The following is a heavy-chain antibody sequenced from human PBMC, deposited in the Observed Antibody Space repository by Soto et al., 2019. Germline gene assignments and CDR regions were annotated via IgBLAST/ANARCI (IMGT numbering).Heavy chain of an antibody. D-gene: IGHD3-10*01. Sequence: GGSLRISCAASGFTFDDYAMHWVRQAPGKGLEWVSGISWNSGSIGYADSVKGRFTISRDNAKNSLYLQMNSLRAEDTALYYCAKEGFGELLPADPGRHYYYGMDVWGQGTTVTGSS. J-gene: IGHJ6*02. CDR2: ISWNSGSI. CDR1: GFTFDDYA. CDR3: AKEGFGELLPADPGRHYYYGMDV. V-gene: IGHV3-9*01.